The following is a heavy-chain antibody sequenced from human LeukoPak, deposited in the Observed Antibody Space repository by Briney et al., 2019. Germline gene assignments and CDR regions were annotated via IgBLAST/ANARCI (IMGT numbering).Heavy chain of an antibody. Sequence: ASVKVSCKASGYTFTNHYMHWVRQAPGQGLEWMGWINPNSGGTNYAQKFQGRVTMTRDTSISTAYMELSRLRSDDTAVYYCARGKSIGSGWPFDYWGQGTLVTVSS. CDR1: GYTFTNHY. D-gene: IGHD6-19*01. CDR3: ARGKSIGSGWPFDY. J-gene: IGHJ4*02. V-gene: IGHV1-2*02. CDR2: INPNSGGT.